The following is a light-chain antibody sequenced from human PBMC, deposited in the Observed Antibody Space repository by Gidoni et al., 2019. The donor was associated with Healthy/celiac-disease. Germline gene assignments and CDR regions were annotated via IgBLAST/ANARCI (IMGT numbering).Light chain of an antibody. J-gene: IGKJ4*01. CDR2: AAS. V-gene: IGKV1-9*01. CDR3: QQLKNYPLT. CDR1: QVINNY. Sequence: DIQLTQSPSFLSASVGDRVTITCRASQVINNYLVWYQQKPGKAPNLLIYAASTLESGVPSRFSGSGSGTKYTLTISSLQPEDFATYYCQQLKNYPLTFGGGTKVEF.